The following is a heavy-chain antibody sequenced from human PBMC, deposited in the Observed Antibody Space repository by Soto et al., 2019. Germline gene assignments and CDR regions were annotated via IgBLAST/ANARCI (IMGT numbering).Heavy chain of an antibody. V-gene: IGHV1-69*01. Sequence: QVQLVQSGAEAKKPGSSVKVSCKASGGTFSSYAISWVRQAPGQGLEWMGGIIPIFGTANYAQKFQGRVTITADESTSTAYMELSSLRSEDTAVYYCARDRADIVVVVAAKGDAFDIWGQGTMVTVSS. CDR3: ARDRADIVVVVAAKGDAFDI. CDR1: GGTFSSYA. D-gene: IGHD2-15*01. J-gene: IGHJ3*02. CDR2: IIPIFGTA.